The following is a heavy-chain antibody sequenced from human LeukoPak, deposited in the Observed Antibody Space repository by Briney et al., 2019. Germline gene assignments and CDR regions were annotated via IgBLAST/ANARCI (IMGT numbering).Heavy chain of an antibody. D-gene: IGHD4-23*01. V-gene: IGHV3-48*03. J-gene: IGHJ4*02. CDR3: ASGGNVFDY. Sequence: GGSLRLSCAASGFTFSSYEMNWVRQAPGKGLEWVSYISGSGSTIYYADSVKGRFIISRDNAKNSLYLQMNSLRAEDTAVYYCASGGNVFDYWGQGTLVTVSS. CDR1: GFTFSSYE. CDR2: ISGSGSTI.